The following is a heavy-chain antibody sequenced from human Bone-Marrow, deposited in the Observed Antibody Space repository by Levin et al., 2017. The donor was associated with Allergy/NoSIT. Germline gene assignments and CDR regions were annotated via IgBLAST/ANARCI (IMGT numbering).Heavy chain of an antibody. D-gene: IGHD2-15*01. CDR3: AKHGGSRYCSGGSCYRAPVDY. V-gene: IGHV3-23*01. Sequence: GESLKISCAASGFTLSNYVMSWVRQAPGKGLYWVSSVSGSGYTTYYADSVKGKFTISRDNSKNTLHLQLNSLTAEDTAVYFCAKHGGSRYCSGGSCYRAPVDYWGQGALVTVSS. CDR1: GFTLSNYV. CDR2: VSGSGYTT. J-gene: IGHJ4*02.